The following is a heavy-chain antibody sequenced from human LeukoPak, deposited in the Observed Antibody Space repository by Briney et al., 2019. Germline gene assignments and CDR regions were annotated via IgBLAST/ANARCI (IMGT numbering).Heavy chain of an antibody. Sequence: GGSLRLSCAASGFTFSSYAMHWVRQAPGKGLEWVALISYDGKNEYYTDSVKGRFTISRDNSKNTPHLQMNSLRGEDTAVYYCARDGIAIFGPEYFYYYYMDVWGRGTTVTVS. J-gene: IGHJ6*03. CDR2: ISYDGKNE. CDR3: ARDGIAIFGPEYFYYYYMDV. V-gene: IGHV3-30*10. CDR1: GFTFSSYA. D-gene: IGHD3-3*01.